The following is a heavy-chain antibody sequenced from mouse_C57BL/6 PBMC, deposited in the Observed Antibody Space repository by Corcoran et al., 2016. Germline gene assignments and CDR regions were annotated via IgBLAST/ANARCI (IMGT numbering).Heavy chain of an antibody. CDR1: GYSITSGYY. CDR3: ARDQCIYSLFVY. V-gene: IGHV3-6*01. Sequence: DVQLQESGPGLVKPSQSLSLTCSVTGYSITSGYYWNWIRQFPGNKLEWMGYISFDGSNKYNPSLKNRISITRDTSKNQFFLKLNSVTTEDTATYFCARDQCIYSLFVYWGQGTLFTVSA. CDR2: ISFDGSN. J-gene: IGHJ3*01. D-gene: IGHD2-1*01.